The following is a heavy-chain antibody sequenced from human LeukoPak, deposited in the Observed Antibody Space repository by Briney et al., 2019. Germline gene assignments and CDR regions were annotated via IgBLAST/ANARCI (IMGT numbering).Heavy chain of an antibody. D-gene: IGHD2-15*01. Sequence: PSDTLSLTCSVPGGSISSGDYYWRWIRQNPEKGLEWIGFIYYSGCVFHNPSLKSRLAISVDSSVNQFSLTLTSVTAADTAVYYCARGGRFCAAGSCYPYWFAPWGQGTLVTVSS. J-gene: IGHJ5*02. CDR3: ARGGRFCAAGSCYPYWFAP. CDR1: GGSISSGDYY. CDR2: IYYSGCV. V-gene: IGHV4-30-4*02.